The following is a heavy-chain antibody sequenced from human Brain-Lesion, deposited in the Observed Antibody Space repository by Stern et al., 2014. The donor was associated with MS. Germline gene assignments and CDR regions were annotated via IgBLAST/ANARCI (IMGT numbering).Heavy chain of an antibody. CDR1: GYIFTGYY. CDR3: ARDQRGITIFGVVTDYYYLGMDV. Sequence: VQLVESGAEVKKPGASVKVSCKTSGYIFTGYYIHWVRQAPGQGLEWMAWINANTGGTKYAQTFQGRVTMSRDTSISTAYVELSSLTSDDTAVYYCARDQRGITIFGVVTDYYYLGMDVWGQGTTVTVSS. J-gene: IGHJ6*02. V-gene: IGHV1-2*02. CDR2: INANTGGT. D-gene: IGHD3-3*01.